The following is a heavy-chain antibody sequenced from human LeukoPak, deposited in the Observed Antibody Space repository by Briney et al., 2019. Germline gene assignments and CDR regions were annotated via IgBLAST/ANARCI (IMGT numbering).Heavy chain of an antibody. CDR3: ARGRWAGPNDY. CDR1: GYTFTGYY. V-gene: IGHV1-2*02. D-gene: IGHD3/OR15-3a*01. Sequence: ASVRVSCKASGYTFTGYYMHWVRQAPGQGLEWMGWINPNSGGTNYALKFQGRVTMTRDTSISTAYMELSRLRSDDTAVYYCARGRWAGPNDYWGQGTLVTVSS. CDR2: INPNSGGT. J-gene: IGHJ4*02.